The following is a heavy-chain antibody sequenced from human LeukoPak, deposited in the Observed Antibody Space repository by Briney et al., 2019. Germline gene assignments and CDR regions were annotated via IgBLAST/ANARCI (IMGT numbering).Heavy chain of an antibody. D-gene: IGHD2-2*01. CDR3: ARDPQGSSTSWYFDY. CDR1: GYSFTGYY. Sequence: ASVKVSCKASGYSFTGYYIHWVRQAPGQGLEWMGRINPNSGGTNYAQKFQGRVTMTRDTSISTAYMDLSRVNSDDRAVYYCARDPQGSSTSWYFDYWGQGTLVTVSS. CDR2: INPNSGGT. J-gene: IGHJ4*02. V-gene: IGHV1-2*06.